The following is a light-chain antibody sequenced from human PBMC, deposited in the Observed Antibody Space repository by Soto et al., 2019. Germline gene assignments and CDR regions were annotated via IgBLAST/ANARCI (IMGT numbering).Light chain of an antibody. CDR3: AAWDDSVNGLV. CDR2: YDE. J-gene: IGLJ1*01. V-gene: IGLV1-36*01. CDR1: SSNIGNNV. Sequence: QSALTQPPSVSGAPRQRVTISCSGRSSNIGNNVVNWYQQLPGEAPKLLIYYDELLPSGVSDRFSGSKSGTSASLAISGLQAADEADYYCAAWDDSVNGLVFGTGTKVTVL.